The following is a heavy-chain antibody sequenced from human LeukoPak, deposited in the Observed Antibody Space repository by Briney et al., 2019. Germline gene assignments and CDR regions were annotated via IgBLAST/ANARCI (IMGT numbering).Heavy chain of an antibody. Sequence: SETLSLTCTVSGGSISSYYWSWIRQPAGKGLEWIGRIYTSGRTNYNPSLMSRVTISVDTSKKQFSLRLISVTAADTAVYYCARHQHQLVTGYDYWGQGPLVTVSS. CDR1: GGSISSYY. V-gene: IGHV4-4*07. J-gene: IGHJ4*02. D-gene: IGHD6-13*01. CDR2: IYTSGRT. CDR3: ARHQHQLVTGYDY.